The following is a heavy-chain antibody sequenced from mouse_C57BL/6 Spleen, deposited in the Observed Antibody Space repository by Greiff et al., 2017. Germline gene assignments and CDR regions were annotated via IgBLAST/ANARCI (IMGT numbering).Heavy chain of an antibody. CDR1: GFTFSSYG. V-gene: IGHV5-6*02. D-gene: IGHD4-1*01. Sequence: EVMLVESGGDLVKPGGSLKLSCAASGFTFSSYGMSWVRQTPDKRLEWVATISSGGSYTYYPDSVKGRFTISRDNAKNTLYLQMSSLKSEDTAMYYCARWELGYFDYWGQGTTLTVSS. CDR3: ARWELGYFDY. CDR2: ISSGGSYT. J-gene: IGHJ2*01.